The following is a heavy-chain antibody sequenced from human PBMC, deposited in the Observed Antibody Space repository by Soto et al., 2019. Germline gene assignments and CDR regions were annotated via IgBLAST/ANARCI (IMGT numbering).Heavy chain of an antibody. D-gene: IGHD1-26*01. Sequence: VQLVETGGGLIQPGGSLRLSCAASGFTVSSNYMSWVRQAPGKGLEWVSVIYSGGSTYYADSVKGRFTISRDNSKNTLYLQMNSLRAEDTAVYYCARGTSGSYYGVDYWGQGTLVTVSS. J-gene: IGHJ4*02. CDR3: ARGTSGSYYGVDY. V-gene: IGHV3-53*02. CDR2: IYSGGST. CDR1: GFTVSSNY.